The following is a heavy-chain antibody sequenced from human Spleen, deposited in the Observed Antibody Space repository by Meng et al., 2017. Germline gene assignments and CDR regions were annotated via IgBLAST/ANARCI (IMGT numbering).Heavy chain of an antibody. CDR2: INAVFGTT. V-gene: IGHV1-69*13. Sequence: SVKVSCKALGGIFSNYVIGWVRQAPGQGLEWMGGINAVFGTTNYAQKFQDRVTITSDESTSTVYMELSSLRSDDTAVYYCATVRFHYGSGRQYSLFDYWGQGTLVTVSS. CDR1: GGIFSNYV. D-gene: IGHD3-10*01. CDR3: ATVRFHYGSGRQYSLFDY. J-gene: IGHJ4*02.